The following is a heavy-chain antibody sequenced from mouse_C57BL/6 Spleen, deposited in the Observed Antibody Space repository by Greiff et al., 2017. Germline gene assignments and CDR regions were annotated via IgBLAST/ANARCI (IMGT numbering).Heavy chain of an antibody. CDR2: ISSGSSTI. D-gene: IGHD2-12*01. CDR3: ARTRQGDYFDY. J-gene: IGHJ2*01. CDR1: GFTFSDYG. Sequence: EVKLMESGGGLVKPGGSLKLSCAASGFTFSDYGIHWVRQAPEKGLEWVAYISSGSSTIYYADTVKGRFTISRDNAKNTLFLQMTSLRSEDTAMYYCARTRQGDYFDYWGQGTTLTVSS. V-gene: IGHV5-17*01.